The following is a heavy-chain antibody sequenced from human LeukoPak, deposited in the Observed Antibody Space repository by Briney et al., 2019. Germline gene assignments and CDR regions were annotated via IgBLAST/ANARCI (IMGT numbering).Heavy chain of an antibody. J-gene: IGHJ6*02. CDR1: GFTFSNFA. CDR2: ISYDGDNE. D-gene: IGHD3-16*01. V-gene: IGHV3-30-3*01. CDR3: ARVRGGRSWYYYGMDV. Sequence: GGSLRLSCAAAGFTFSNFAMHWVRQAPGKGLEWVAVISYDGDNEYYADSVKGQFTISRDNSKDRLYLQMNSLRPEDTAMYYCARVRGGRSWYYYGMDVWGRGTTVTVSS.